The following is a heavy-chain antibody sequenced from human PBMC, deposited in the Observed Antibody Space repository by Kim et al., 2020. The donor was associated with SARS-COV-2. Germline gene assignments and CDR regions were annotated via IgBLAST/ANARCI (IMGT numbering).Heavy chain of an antibody. V-gene: IGHV3-9*01. J-gene: IGHJ6*02. CDR3: AKDVIDNWNPEPYYYGMDV. Sequence: GRFTISRDNAKNSLYLQMNSLRAEDTALYYCAKDVIDNWNPEPYYYGMDVWGQGTTVTVSS. D-gene: IGHD1-1*01.